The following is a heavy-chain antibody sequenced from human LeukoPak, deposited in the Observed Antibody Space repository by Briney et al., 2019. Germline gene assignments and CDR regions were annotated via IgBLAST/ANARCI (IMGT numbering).Heavy chain of an antibody. CDR2: IYYSGST. D-gene: IGHD3-10*01. CDR1: GGSISSSSYY. V-gene: IGHV4-39*01. Sequence: SETLSLTCTVSGGSISSSSYYWGWIRQPPGKGLEWIGSIYYSGSTYYNPSLKSRVTISVDTSKNQFSLKLSSVTAADTAVYCCARYTYGSGSYIDYWGQGTLVTVSS. CDR3: ARYTYGSGSYIDY. J-gene: IGHJ4*02.